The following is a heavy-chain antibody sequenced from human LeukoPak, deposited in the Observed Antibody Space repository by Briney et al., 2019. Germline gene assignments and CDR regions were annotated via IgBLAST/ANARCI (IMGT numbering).Heavy chain of an antibody. CDR3: AKDHPTAMGPAGDY. V-gene: IGHV3-43*02. Sequence: GGSLRLSCAASGFTFDDYAMHWVRQAPGKGLEWVSLISGDGGSTYYADSVKGRFTISRDNSKNSLYLQINSPRTEDTALYYCAKDHPTAMGPAGDYWGQGTLVTVSS. CDR2: ISGDGGST. D-gene: IGHD5-18*01. J-gene: IGHJ4*02. CDR1: GFTFDDYA.